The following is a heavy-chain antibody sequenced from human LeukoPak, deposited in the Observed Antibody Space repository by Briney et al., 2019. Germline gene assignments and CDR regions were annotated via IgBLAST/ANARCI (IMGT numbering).Heavy chain of an antibody. CDR3: AKSYGSGIYYYYMDV. D-gene: IGHD3-10*01. V-gene: IGHV3-30*02. CDR2: MRYDGSNK. CDR1: GFTFSSYG. J-gene: IGHJ6*03. Sequence: GGSLRLSCAASGFTFSSYGMHWVRQPPGKGLGWVAFMRYDGSNKYYADYVKGRFTISRDNYKNKLYLQMNSLRAEDTAVYYCAKSYGSGIYYYYMDVWGKGTTVTVSS.